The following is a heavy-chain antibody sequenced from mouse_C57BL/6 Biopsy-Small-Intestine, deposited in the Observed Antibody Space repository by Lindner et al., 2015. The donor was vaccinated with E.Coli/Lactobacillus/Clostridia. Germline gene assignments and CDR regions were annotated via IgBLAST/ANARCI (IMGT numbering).Heavy chain of an antibody. CDR1: RGTFSNYA. D-gene: IGHD1-1*01. V-gene: IGHV1-81*01. CDR2: IIPIVGTV. J-gene: IGHJ1*01. Sequence: SVKVSCKASRGTFSNYAISWVRQAPRQGLEWMGGIIPIVGTVNYAQKFQGGVTITADKSTSTAYMELSSLRSEDTAVYYCAGRYCSGYSCYSGHYFYGMDVWGQGTTVTVSS. CDR3: AGRYCSGYSCYSGHYFYGMDV.